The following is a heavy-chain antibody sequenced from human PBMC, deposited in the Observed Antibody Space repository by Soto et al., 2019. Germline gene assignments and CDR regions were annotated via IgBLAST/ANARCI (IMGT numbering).Heavy chain of an antibody. D-gene: IGHD2-15*01. Sequence: QVQLVESGGGLAKPGGSLRLSCAASGFTFSHYFMNWIRQAPGKGLEWVSHISNSGSTTYYADSVKGRFTISRDNAKDSRSLQMNSLRAEDTAVYYCVREKYCSGGSCYSDYWGQGTLVTVSS. J-gene: IGHJ4*02. CDR1: GFTFSHYF. V-gene: IGHV3-11*01. CDR3: VREKYCSGGSCYSDY. CDR2: ISNSGSTT.